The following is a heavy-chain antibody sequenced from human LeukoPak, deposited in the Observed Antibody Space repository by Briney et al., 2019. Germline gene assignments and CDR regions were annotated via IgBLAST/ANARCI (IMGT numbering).Heavy chain of an antibody. CDR2: IYGGGTT. CDR3: ARDLRLLWFGEKGDY. CDR1: GFTVSNNY. D-gene: IGHD3-10*01. Sequence: PGGSLRLSCAASGFTVSNNYMSWVRQAPGKGLEWVSLIYGGGTTYYADSVKGRFTISSDSSKNTLYLQMNSLRAEDTAVYYCARDLRLLWFGEKGDYWGQGTLVTVSS. V-gene: IGHV3-53*01. J-gene: IGHJ4*02.